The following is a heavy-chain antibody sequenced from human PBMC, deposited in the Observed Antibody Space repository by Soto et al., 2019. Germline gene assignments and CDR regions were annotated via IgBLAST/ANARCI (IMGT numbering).Heavy chain of an antibody. CDR3: ASTYGSGSYLGMDV. V-gene: IGHV1-69*06. J-gene: IGHJ6*02. Sequence: QVQLVQSGAEVKKPGSSVKVSCKASGGTFSSYAISWVRQAPGQGLEWMGGIIPIFGTANYAQKFQGRVTITADKSTSTDYMELSSLRSEDTAVYYCASTYGSGSYLGMDVWGQGTTVTVSS. CDR2: IIPIFGTA. D-gene: IGHD3-10*01. CDR1: GGTFSSYA.